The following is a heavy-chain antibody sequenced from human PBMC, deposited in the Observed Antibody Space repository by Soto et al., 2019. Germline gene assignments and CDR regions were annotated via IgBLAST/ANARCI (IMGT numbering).Heavy chain of an antibody. CDR2: IIPILGIA. CDR3: ARGRVATITEFDY. CDR1: GGTFSSYT. V-gene: IGHV1-69*02. Sequence: VKVSCKASGGTFSSYTISWVRQAPGQGLEWMGRIIPILGIANYAQKFQGRVTITADKSTSTAYMELSSLRSEDTAVYYCARGRVATITEFDYWGQGTLVTSPQ. D-gene: IGHD5-12*01. J-gene: IGHJ4*02.